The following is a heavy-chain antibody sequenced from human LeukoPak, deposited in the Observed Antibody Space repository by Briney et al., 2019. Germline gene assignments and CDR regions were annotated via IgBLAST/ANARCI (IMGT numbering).Heavy chain of an antibody. V-gene: IGHV3-20*04. CDR1: GFTFDDYG. J-gene: IGHJ4*02. CDR2: INWNGGST. D-gene: IGHD5-24*01. Sequence: GESLKISCAASGFTFDDYGMSWVRQAPGKGLEWVSGINWNGGSTGYADSVKGRFTISRDNAKNSLYLQMNSLRAEDTALYYCARARRDGYNCFDYWGQGTLVTVSS. CDR3: ARARRDGYNCFDY.